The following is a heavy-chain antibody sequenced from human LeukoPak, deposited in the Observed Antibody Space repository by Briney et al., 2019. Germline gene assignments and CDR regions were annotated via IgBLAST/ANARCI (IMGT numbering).Heavy chain of an antibody. V-gene: IGHV1-8*01. J-gene: IGHJ6*03. Sequence: ASVKVSCKASGYTFTSYDINWVRQATGQGLEWMGWMNPNSGNTGYAQKFQGRVTMTRNTSISTAYMELSSLRSEDTAVYYCARERITMVRGVIVVYYYYMDVWGKGTTVTISS. D-gene: IGHD3-10*01. CDR1: GYTFTSYD. CDR3: ARERITMVRGVIVVYYYYMDV. CDR2: MNPNSGNT.